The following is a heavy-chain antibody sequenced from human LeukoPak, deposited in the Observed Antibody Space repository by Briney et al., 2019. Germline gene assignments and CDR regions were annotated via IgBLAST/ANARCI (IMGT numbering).Heavy chain of an antibody. CDR1: GFTFSTSG. CDR3: AKEVDCPSDCLFFHS. V-gene: IGHV3-43*01. CDR2: INRRGHT. D-gene: IGHD2-21*02. J-gene: IGHJ4*02. Sequence: GSLRLSCAASGFTFSTSGMNWVRQAPGKGLEWVSLINRRGHTFYADSVKGRFTISRDNSRNSVFLQMNSLRPEDTALYHCAKEVDCPSDCLFFHSWGQGTLVTVSS.